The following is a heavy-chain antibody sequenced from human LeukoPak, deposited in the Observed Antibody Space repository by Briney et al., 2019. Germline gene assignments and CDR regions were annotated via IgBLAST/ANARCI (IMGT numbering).Heavy chain of an antibody. CDR2: ISAYNDNT. Sequence: ASVKVSCKASGYIFTNYGISWVRQAPGQGLEWMGWISAYNDNTNYAQKVQGRLTMTADTSTSTAYMELKSLRSDDTAVYYCARLSQFGVLRFSYYMDVWGKGTTVTVSS. J-gene: IGHJ6*03. CDR3: ARLSQFGVLRFSYYMDV. CDR1: GYIFTNYG. V-gene: IGHV1-18*01. D-gene: IGHD3-3*01.